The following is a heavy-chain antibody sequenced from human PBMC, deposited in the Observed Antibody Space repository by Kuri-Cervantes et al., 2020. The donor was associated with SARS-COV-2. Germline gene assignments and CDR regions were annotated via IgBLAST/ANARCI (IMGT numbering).Heavy chain of an antibody. J-gene: IGHJ4*02. D-gene: IGHD5-12*01. V-gene: IGHV3-30-3*01. CDR3: ARGSSGYDLTFDY. CDR2: ISYDGSNK. CDR1: GFTFSSYA. Sequence: GGSLRLSCAASGFTFSSYAMHWVRQAPGKGLEWVAVISYDGSNKYYADSVKGRFTIPRDNSKNTLYLQMNSLRAEDTAVYYCARGSSGYDLTFDYWGQGTLVTVSS.